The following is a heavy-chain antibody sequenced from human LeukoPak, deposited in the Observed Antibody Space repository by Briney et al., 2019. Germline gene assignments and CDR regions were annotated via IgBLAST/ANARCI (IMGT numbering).Heavy chain of an antibody. V-gene: IGHV4-59*08. CDR1: GGSISSYY. CDR3: ARAAEVVVAATPYFDY. CDR2: IYYSGST. J-gene: IGHJ4*02. Sequence: PSETLSLTCTVSGGSISSYYWSWIRQPPGKGLEWIGYIYYSGSTNYNPSLKSRVTISVDTSKNQFSLKLSSVTAADTAVYYCARAAEVVVAATPYFDYWGQGTLVTVSS. D-gene: IGHD2-15*01.